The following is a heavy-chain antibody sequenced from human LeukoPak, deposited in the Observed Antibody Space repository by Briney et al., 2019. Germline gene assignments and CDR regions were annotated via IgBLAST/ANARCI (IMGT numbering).Heavy chain of an antibody. CDR2: INPSGGST. J-gene: IGHJ5*02. D-gene: IGHD3-16*01. V-gene: IGHV1-46*01. CDR1: GYTFTRYY. CDR3: ARDPGGIQGHYFDP. Sequence: ASVKVSCKASGYTFTRYYVHWVRQAPGQGLEWMGIINPSGGSTSYAQKFQGRVTMTRDTSTSTVYMELSSLRAEDTAVYYCARDPGGIQGHYFDPWGQGTLVTVSS.